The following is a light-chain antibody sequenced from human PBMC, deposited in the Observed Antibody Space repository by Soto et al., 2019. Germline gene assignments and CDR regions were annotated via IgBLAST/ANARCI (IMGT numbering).Light chain of an antibody. J-gene: IGKJ5*01. V-gene: IGKV3-11*01. Sequence: EIVLTQSPGTLSLSAGERDTISCPTSLSVSVYLDWYQQKPGQAPRLLISDASNRATGIPARFSGSGSGTDFTLTISSLEPEDFAVYYCHQRQYWPPITCGQGTRLEIK. CDR1: LSVSVY. CDR2: DAS. CDR3: HQRQYWPPIT.